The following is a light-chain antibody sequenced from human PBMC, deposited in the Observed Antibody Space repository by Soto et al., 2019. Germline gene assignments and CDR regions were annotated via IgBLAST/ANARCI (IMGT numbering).Light chain of an antibody. CDR1: QSVSINY. Sequence: QAPGTLSLSKGERATLSCGASQSVSINYLAWYQQKPGQAPRLLIYGASTRATGIPARFSGSGSGTEFTLTISSLQPEDFATYYCQQANSLPITFGQGTLLEI. V-gene: IGKV3D-7*01. CDR2: GAS. CDR3: QQANSLPIT. J-gene: IGKJ5*01.